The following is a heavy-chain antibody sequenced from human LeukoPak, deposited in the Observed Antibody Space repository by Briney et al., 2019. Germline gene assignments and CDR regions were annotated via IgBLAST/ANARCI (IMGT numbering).Heavy chain of an antibody. CDR3: ARIRYDFWSGSYGMDV. D-gene: IGHD3-3*01. J-gene: IGHJ6*02. CDR1: GFTFSSYW. Sequence: GSLRLSCAASGFTFSSYWMSWVRQAPGKGLEWVANIKQDGSEKYYVDSVKGRFTISRDNAKNSLYLQMNSLRAEDTAVYYCARIRYDFWSGSYGMDVWGQGTTVTVSS. V-gene: IGHV3-7*01. CDR2: IKQDGSEK.